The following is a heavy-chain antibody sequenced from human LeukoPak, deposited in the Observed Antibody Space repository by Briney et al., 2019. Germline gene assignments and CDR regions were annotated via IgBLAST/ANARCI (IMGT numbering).Heavy chain of an antibody. CDR2: MNPNSGNT. CDR3: ARGEAPLGSSSWGA. CDR1: GYTFTSYD. D-gene: IGHD6-13*01. V-gene: IGHV1-8*01. Sequence: ASVKVSCKASGYTFTSYDINWVRQATGRGLEWMGWMNPNSGNTGYAQKFQGRVTMTRNTSISTAYMELSSLRSEDTAVYYCARGEAPLGSSSWGAWGQGTLVTVSS. J-gene: IGHJ4*02.